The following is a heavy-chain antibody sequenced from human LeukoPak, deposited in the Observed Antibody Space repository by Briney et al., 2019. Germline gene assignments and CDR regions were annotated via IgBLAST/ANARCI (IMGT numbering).Heavy chain of an antibody. CDR1: GFTFKNFA. D-gene: IGHD3-10*01. Sequence: GGSLRLSCAGSGFTFKNFAMHWVRQAPGKGLEWVAVLSNDGSNKDYADSVKGRLTISRDNSKNTLYLQTNSLRPEDTAVYYCARSYYYGSGSYFDWGQGTLVTVSS. CDR3: ARSYYYGSGSYFD. V-gene: IGHV3-30-3*01. J-gene: IGHJ4*02. CDR2: LSNDGSNK.